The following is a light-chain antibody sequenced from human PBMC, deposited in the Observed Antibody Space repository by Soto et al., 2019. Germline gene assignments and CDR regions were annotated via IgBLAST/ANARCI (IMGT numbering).Light chain of an antibody. CDR3: QQYNSYSPST. J-gene: IGKJ1*01. CDR1: QSISSW. CDR2: DAS. V-gene: IGKV1-5*01. Sequence: DIYMAQSPSTLSASVGDRVTITCRTSQSISSWLAWYQQKPGKAPQLLIYDASSLEGGVPSRFSGSGSGTEFTLTISSLQPDDFATYYCQQYNSYSPSTYGQGTKV.